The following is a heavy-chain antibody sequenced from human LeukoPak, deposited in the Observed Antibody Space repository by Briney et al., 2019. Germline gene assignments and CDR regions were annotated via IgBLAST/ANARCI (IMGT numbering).Heavy chain of an antibody. Sequence: PGGSLRLSCSASGFTFSSYAMHWVCQAPGKGLEYVSAISSNGGSTYYADSVKGRFTISRDNSKNTLYLQMGSLRAEDTAVYYCVTDRRGILVRGTTFDYWGQGTLVTVSS. V-gene: IGHV3-64D*06. CDR2: ISSNGGST. D-gene: IGHD3-10*01. CDR1: GFTFSSYA. CDR3: VTDRRGILVRGTTFDY. J-gene: IGHJ4*02.